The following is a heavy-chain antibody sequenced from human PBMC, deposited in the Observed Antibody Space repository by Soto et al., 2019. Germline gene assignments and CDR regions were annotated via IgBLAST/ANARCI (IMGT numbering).Heavy chain of an antibody. CDR3: ARETPSAAAAYYYYGLDI. V-gene: IGHV1-69*01. D-gene: IGHD6-13*01. J-gene: IGHJ6*02. CDR1: GGTFSSYF. CDR2: IIPGFGTA. Sequence: QVQLVQSGAEVKKAGSSVKVSCKVSGGTFSSYFINWVRQAPGQGLEWVGGIIPGFGTASYAEKFQGRVTITADESTTTDYLELSSLRPDDTAVYYCARETPSAAAAYYYYGLDIWGQGTTVTVPS.